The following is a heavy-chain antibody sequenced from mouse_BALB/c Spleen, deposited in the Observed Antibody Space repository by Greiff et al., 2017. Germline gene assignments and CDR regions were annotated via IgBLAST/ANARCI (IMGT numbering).Heavy chain of an antibody. D-gene: IGHD1-1*01. CDR3: ARDYYGSSGYFDV. Sequence: VKLMESGPGLVAPSQSLSITCTVSGFSLTSYGVHRVRQPPGKGLEWLGVIWAGGSTNYNSALMSRLSISKDNSKSQVFLKMNSLQTDDTAMYYCARDYYGSSGYFDVWGAGTTVTVSS. CDR2: IWAGGST. V-gene: IGHV2-9*02. CDR1: GFSLTSYG. J-gene: IGHJ1*01.